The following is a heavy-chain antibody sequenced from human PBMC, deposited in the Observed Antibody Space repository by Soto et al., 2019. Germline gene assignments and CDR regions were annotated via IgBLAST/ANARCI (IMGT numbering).Heavy chain of an antibody. J-gene: IGHJ6*02. CDR2: IIHISGTA. Sequence: QVQLVQSGAEVKKPGSSVKVSCKASGGTFSSYGISWVRQAPGQGLEWMGGIIHISGTANYAQKFQGRVTITADESTSTAYMGLSSLRSDDTAVYYCARSQGSSTSLEIYYYYYYGMDVWGQGTTVTVSS. D-gene: IGHD2-2*01. V-gene: IGHV1-69*01. CDR1: GGTFSSYG. CDR3: ARSQGSSTSLEIYYYYYYGMDV.